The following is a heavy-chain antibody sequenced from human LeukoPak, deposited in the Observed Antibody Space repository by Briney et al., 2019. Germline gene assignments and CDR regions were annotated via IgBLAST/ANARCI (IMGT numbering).Heavy chain of an antibody. CDR1: GGSFSGYY. V-gene: IGHV4-34*01. D-gene: IGHD6-19*01. Sequence: SETLSLTCAVYGGSFSGYYWSWIRQPPGKGLEWIGEINHSGSTNYNPSLKSRVTISVDTSKNQFSLKLSSVTAADTAVYYCARELGSGWYRGGGRADYWGQGTLVTVSS. CDR2: INHSGST. J-gene: IGHJ4*02. CDR3: ARELGSGWYRGGGRADY.